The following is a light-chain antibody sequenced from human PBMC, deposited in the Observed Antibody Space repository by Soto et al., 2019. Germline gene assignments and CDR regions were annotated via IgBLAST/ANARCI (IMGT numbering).Light chain of an antibody. CDR1: SSDVGGYNY. CDR3: NSYRNTAARYV. Sequence: QSALTQPASVSGSPGQSITISCTGTSSDVGGYNYVSWYQHRPGEVPKLIIYDVGNRPSGISDRFSGSKSGNTASLTISGLQAEDEADYYCNSYRNTAARYVFGTGTKLTVL. J-gene: IGLJ1*01. V-gene: IGLV2-14*03. CDR2: DVG.